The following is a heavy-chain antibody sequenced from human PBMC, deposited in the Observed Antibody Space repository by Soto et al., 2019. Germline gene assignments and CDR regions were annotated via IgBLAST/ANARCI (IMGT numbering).Heavy chain of an antibody. D-gene: IGHD5-12*01. Sequence: QVHLVESGGGVVQPGASLRLSCVASGFRFSGFAMHWVRQAPGKGLEWVAVISFDGSEKFYVDSVKGRFSISRDDFHSTVFLQMDSLRPEDTGVYYCARDLGGYVHLWDKSNYWGQGTLLNVSS. CDR2: ISFDGSEK. V-gene: IGHV3-30*04. J-gene: IGHJ4*02. CDR1: GFRFSGFA. CDR3: ARDLGGYVHLWDKSNY.